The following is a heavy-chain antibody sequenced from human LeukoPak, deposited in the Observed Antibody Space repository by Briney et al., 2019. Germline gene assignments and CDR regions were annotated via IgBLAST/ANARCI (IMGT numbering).Heavy chain of an antibody. CDR1: GGTLSSYA. D-gene: IGHD4-17*01. Sequence: SVKASCKASGGTLSSYAISWVRQAPGQGLEWMGGIIPIFGTANYAQQFKARVKIPADKSTSTAYMELSSLRSEDTAVYYCASGDYPCDYWGQGTLVTVSS. V-gene: IGHV1-69*06. J-gene: IGHJ4*02. CDR3: ASGDYPCDY. CDR2: IIPIFGTA.